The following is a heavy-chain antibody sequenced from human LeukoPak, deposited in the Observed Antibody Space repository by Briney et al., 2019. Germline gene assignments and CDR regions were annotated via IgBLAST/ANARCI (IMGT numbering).Heavy chain of an antibody. CDR2: IYTSGST. CDR3: AREYGSGSYYNDY. CDR1: GGSFSSYY. V-gene: IGHV4-4*07. D-gene: IGHD3-10*01. Sequence: SETLSLTCAVYGGSFSSYYWSWIRQPAGKGLEWIGRIYTSGSTNYNPSLKSRVTMSVDTSKNQFSLKLSSVTAADTAVYYCAREYGSGSYYNDYWGQGTLVTVSS. J-gene: IGHJ4*02.